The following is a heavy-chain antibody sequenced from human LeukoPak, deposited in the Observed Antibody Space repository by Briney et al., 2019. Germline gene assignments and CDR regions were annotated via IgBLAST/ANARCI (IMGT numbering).Heavy chain of an antibody. V-gene: IGHV3-49*04. D-gene: IGHD4-17*01. CDR3: SASPYYGDHDRYYGMDV. Sequence: PGGSLRFSCTASGFNFGDYAMSWVRQAPGRGLEWVGFIRNKAYGGTTDYAASVKGKFTISRDDSKSVAYLQVNSLETEDTAVYYCSASPYYGDHDRYYGMDVWGQGTTVIVSS. J-gene: IGHJ6*02. CDR1: GFNFGDYA. CDR2: IRNKAYGGTT.